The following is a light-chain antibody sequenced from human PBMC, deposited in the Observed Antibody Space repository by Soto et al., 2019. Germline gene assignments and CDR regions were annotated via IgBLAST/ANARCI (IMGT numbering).Light chain of an antibody. CDR3: QQYNNWPRT. CDR1: QSVSNN. V-gene: IGKV3-15*01. Sequence: EIVMTQSPATLSVSPGERATVPCRASQSVSNNLAWYQQKPGQAPRLLIYGASTRATGIPARFSGSGYETEFTLTISSLQSEDFAVYYCQQYNNWPRTFGQGTKVDIK. J-gene: IGKJ1*01. CDR2: GAS.